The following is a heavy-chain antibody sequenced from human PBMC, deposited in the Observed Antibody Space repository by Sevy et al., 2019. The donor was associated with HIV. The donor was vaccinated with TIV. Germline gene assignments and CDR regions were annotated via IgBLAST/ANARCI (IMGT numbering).Heavy chain of an antibody. V-gene: IGHV4-59*01. CDR3: ARASPDYYYSMDV. Sequence: SETLSLTCTVSGDSITGYYRSWIRQPPGKGLEWIGYSYYSGSTTYNPSLKSRVTISVDTSKNQFSLKLSSVTAADTAVYYCARASPDYYYSMDVWGQGTTVTVSS. J-gene: IGHJ6*02. CDR1: GDSITGYY. CDR2: SYYSGST.